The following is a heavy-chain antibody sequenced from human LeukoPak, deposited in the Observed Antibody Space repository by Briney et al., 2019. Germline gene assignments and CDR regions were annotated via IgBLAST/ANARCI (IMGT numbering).Heavy chain of an antibody. CDR1: GFTFSSYG. Sequence: GGSLRLSCAASGFTFSSYGMHWVRQAPGKGLEWVAVIWYDGSNKYYADSVKGRFTISRDNSKNTLYLQMNSLRSEDTAVYYCARGQLGRGRFGVVLSSYYYYMDVWGKGTTVTVSS. V-gene: IGHV3-33*01. CDR3: ARGQLGRGRFGVVLSSYYYYMDV. J-gene: IGHJ6*03. CDR2: IWYDGSNK. D-gene: IGHD3-3*01.